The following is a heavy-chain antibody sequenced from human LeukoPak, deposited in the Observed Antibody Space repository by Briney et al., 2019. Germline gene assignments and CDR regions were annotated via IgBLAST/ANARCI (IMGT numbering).Heavy chain of an antibody. CDR2: IKQDGSEK. V-gene: IGHV3-7*03. J-gene: IGHJ4*02. CDR3: AREEIAVAGAPFDY. Sequence: GGSLRLSCAASGFTFSSYWMSWVRQAPGKGLEWVANIKQDGSEKYYVDSVKGRFTISRDNAKNSLYLQMNSLRAEDTAVYYCAREEIAVAGAPFDYWGQGTLVNVSS. CDR1: GFTFSSYW. D-gene: IGHD6-19*01.